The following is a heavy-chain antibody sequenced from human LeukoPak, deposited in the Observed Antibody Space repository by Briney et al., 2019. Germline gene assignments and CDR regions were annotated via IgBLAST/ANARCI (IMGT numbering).Heavy chain of an antibody. V-gene: IGHV4-39*01. Sequence: SETLSLTCTVSGGSISSRSDYWGWIRQTPGKGLEWIGNLDSSRSTYYNPSLKSRVTISVGTSKNQFSLNLRSVTAADTAIYFCSRSHDYGGLYFYYYMDVWGKGTTVTVSS. CDR2: LDSSRST. J-gene: IGHJ6*03. CDR1: GGSISSRSDY. D-gene: IGHD4-23*01. CDR3: SRSHDYGGLYFYYYMDV.